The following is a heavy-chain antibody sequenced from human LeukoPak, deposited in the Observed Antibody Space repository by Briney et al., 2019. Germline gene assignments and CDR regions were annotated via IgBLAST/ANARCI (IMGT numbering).Heavy chain of an antibody. V-gene: IGHV4-59*01. D-gene: IGHD6-19*01. Sequence: ASETLSLTCTVSGGSISSYYWSWIRQPPGKGLEWIGYIDYTGSTNYNPSLKSRVTISVDTSKNQFSLKLSSVTAADTAVYYCARTQEAGYSSGWYDSYYYYYMDVWGKGTTVTISS. J-gene: IGHJ6*03. CDR1: GGSISSYY. CDR3: ARTQEAGYSSGWYDSYYYYYMDV. CDR2: IDYTGST.